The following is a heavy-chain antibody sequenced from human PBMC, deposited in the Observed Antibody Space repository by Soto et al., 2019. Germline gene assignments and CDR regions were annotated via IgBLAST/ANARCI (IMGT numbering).Heavy chain of an antibody. CDR3: ARLKVVTPDLYSYSGMDV. D-gene: IGHD2-21*02. J-gene: IGHJ6*02. CDR2: IYPGDSDT. V-gene: IGHV5-51*01. Sequence: KMHWKGLEWMGIIYPGDSDTRYSPSFQGQVTISAEKSISTAYLRRSSLKASDTAMFYCARLKVVTPDLYSYSGMDVWGQGTRVTV.